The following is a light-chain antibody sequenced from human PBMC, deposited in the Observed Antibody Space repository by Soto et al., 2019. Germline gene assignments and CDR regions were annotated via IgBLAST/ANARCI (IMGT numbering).Light chain of an antibody. V-gene: IGLV2-8*01. J-gene: IGLJ3*02. CDR1: SRDVGGYNY. Sequence: QSVLTQPPSASGSPGQSVTISCTGTSRDVGGYNYVSWYQQHPGKAPKLMIYEVTKRPSGVPDRFSGSKSGNTASLTVSGLQAEDEADYFCSSYAGNSNVVFGGGTKLTVL. CDR3: SSYAGNSNVV. CDR2: EVT.